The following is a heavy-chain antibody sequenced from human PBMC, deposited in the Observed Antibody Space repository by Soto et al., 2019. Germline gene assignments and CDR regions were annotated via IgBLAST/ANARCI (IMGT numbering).Heavy chain of an antibody. D-gene: IGHD5-12*01. J-gene: IGHJ6*03. Sequence: EVQLVESGGGLVQPGGSLRLSCAASGFTFSSYWMSWVRQAPGKGLEWVANIKQDGSEKYYVDSVKGRFTISRDNAKNSLYLQMNSLRAEDTAVYYCASLAVATIMWSYMDVWGKGTTVTVSS. V-gene: IGHV3-7*01. CDR2: IKQDGSEK. CDR1: GFTFSSYW. CDR3: ASLAVATIMWSYMDV.